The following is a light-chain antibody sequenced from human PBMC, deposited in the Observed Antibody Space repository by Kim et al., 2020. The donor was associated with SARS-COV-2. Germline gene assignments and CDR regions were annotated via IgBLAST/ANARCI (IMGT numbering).Light chain of an antibody. CDR1: ISNIGSHS. CDR2: RND. Sequence: QSVLTQPPSASGTPGQRVTISCSGSISNIGSHSVYWYQQFPGTAPKLLIYRNDQRPSGVPDRFSGSKSGTSASLAISGLRSADEADYYCAARDDTLSGFLCGGGTKVTVL. V-gene: IGLV1-47*01. CDR3: AARDDTLSGFL. J-gene: IGLJ1*01.